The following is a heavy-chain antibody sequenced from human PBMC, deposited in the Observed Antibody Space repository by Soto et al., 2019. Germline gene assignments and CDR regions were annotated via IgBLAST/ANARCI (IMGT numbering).Heavy chain of an antibody. CDR1: GFTFSSYG. CDR3: AKLRARYYYGMDV. V-gene: IGHV3-30*18. Sequence: PGGSLRLSCAASGFTFSSYGMHWVRQAPGKGLEWVAVISYDGSNKYYADSVKGRFTISRDNSKNTLYLQMNSLRAEDTAVYYCAKLRARYYYGMDVWGQGTTVTVS. D-gene: IGHD3-16*01. CDR2: ISYDGSNK. J-gene: IGHJ6*02.